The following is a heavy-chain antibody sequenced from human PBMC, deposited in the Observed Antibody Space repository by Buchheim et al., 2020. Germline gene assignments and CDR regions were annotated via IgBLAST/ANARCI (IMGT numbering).Heavy chain of an antibody. CDR1: GFTFSSYA. J-gene: IGHJ4*02. CDR2: ISGSGDST. Sequence: EVQLLESGGGLVQPGGSLRLSCAASGFTFSSYAMSWVRQAPGKGLELVSGISGSGDSTYYADSVKGRFTISRDNSKNTLYLQMNSLRAEDTAVYYCAKDTLGYNWNYALYYFDYWGQGTL. CDR3: AKDTLGYNWNYALYYFDY. D-gene: IGHD1-7*01. V-gene: IGHV3-23*01.